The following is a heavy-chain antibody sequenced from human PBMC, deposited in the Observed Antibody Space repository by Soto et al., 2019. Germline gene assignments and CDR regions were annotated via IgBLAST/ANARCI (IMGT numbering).Heavy chain of an antibody. V-gene: IGHV1-18*01. Sequence: QVHLVQSGAEVKKPGASVKVSCQGSGYAVTTYGITWVRQAPGQGLEWMGWISAHNANTNYAETLQCRVTVTRDTSTSTASMELMSLRYDDTAVYYCARGRDGDYWGQGALVTVSS. CDR3: ARGRDGDY. D-gene: IGHD6-6*01. CDR1: GYAVTTYG. J-gene: IGHJ4*02. CDR2: ISAHNANT.